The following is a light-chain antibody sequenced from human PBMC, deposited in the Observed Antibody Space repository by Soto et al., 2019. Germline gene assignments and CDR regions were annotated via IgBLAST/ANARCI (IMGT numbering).Light chain of an antibody. CDR1: QDISTH. Sequence: IRWTQSPSPLPPPVGNRATTPSLASQDISTHLAWFAQKPGRAPQLLIYAASTLHSGVPSRFSGSGSGTDFTLTISSLQPEDFATYYCQHLNTYPITFGPGTRLEIK. CDR2: AAS. V-gene: IGKV1-9*01. CDR3: QHLNTYPIT. J-gene: IGKJ5*01.